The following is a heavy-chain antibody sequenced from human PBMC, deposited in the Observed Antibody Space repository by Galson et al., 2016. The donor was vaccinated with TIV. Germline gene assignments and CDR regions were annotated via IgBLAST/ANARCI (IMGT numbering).Heavy chain of an antibody. Sequence: SVKVSCKASGYMFTGYHLQWVRQAPGQGPEWMGRINPNSGDTDFAQKFQGRVTMTRDTSISTAYIELRRLTFADTAVYFCARGVDGFRYWGQGTLVTVSS. CDR2: INPNSGDT. J-gene: IGHJ4*02. V-gene: IGHV1-2*06. CDR3: ARGVDGFRY. D-gene: IGHD5-24*01. CDR1: GYMFTGYH.